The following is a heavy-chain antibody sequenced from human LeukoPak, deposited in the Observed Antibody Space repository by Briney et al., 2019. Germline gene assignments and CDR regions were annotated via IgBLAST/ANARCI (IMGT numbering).Heavy chain of an antibody. V-gene: IGHV4-39*01. CDR2: IYYSGST. J-gene: IGHJ4*02. CDR1: GGSISSSSYY. D-gene: IGHD3-22*01. Sequence: SETPSLTCTVSGGSISSSSYYWGWIRQPPGKGLEWIGSIYYSGSTSYNPSLKSRVTISVDTSKNQFSLKLSSVTAADTAVYYCARRHDSSGYYWRTPKFEFDYWGQGTLVTVSS. CDR3: ARRHDSSGYYWRTPKFEFDY.